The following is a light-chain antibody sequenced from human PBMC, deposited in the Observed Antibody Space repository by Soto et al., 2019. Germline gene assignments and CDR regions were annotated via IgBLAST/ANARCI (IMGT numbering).Light chain of an antibody. Sequence: EIVLTQSPATLSLSPGERATLSCRAGQSVSSYLAWYQQKPGQAPRLLIYDASNRATGIPARFSGSGSGTDFTLTISSLEPEDFAVYYCQKRSNWPPWTFGQGTKVEIK. CDR1: QSVSSY. CDR3: QKRSNWPPWT. J-gene: IGKJ1*01. V-gene: IGKV3-11*01. CDR2: DAS.